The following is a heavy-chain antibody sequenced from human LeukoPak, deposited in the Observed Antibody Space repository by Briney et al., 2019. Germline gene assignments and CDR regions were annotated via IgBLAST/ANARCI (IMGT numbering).Heavy chain of an antibody. D-gene: IGHD2/OR15-2a*01. CDR2: ISGSGDNT. V-gene: IGHV3-23*01. J-gene: IGHJ6*01. Sequence: GGSLRRSCAASGFTFGSFAMSWVRRTPGKGLELVSGISGSGDNTLYAASVKGRFTVSRDNSKNTLYLEMNSLKAEDTAIYYCAKMEGHPLPKYYMDVWGQGTTVTVSS. CDR1: GFTFGSFA. CDR3: AKMEGHPLPKYYMDV.